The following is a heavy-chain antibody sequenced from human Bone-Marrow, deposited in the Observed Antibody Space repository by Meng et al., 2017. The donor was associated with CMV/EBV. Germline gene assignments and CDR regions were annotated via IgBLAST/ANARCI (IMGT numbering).Heavy chain of an antibody. J-gene: IGHJ4*02. D-gene: IGHD6-6*01. CDR2: ISGSGGST. Sequence: LSLTCAASGFTFSSYAMSWVRQAPGKGLEWVSAISGSGGSTYYADSVKGRFTISRDNSKNTLYLQMNSLRAEDTAVYYCAKDRLYSSSSDYWGQGTPVTVSS. CDR3: AKDRLYSSSSDY. V-gene: IGHV3-23*01. CDR1: GFTFSSYA.